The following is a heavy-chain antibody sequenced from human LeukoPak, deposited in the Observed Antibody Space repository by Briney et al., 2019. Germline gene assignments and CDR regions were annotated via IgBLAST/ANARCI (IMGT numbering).Heavy chain of an antibody. CDR3: ARVGSNSVYFDY. Sequence: SETLSLTCTVSGGSISSGGYYWSWIRQHPGKGLEWIGYIYYSGSTYYNPSLKSRVTISVDTSKNKFSLKLSSVTAADTAVYYCARVGSNSVYFDYWGQGTLVTVSS. J-gene: IGHJ4*02. D-gene: IGHD4-11*01. CDR2: IYYSGST. V-gene: IGHV4-31*03. CDR1: GGSISSGGYY.